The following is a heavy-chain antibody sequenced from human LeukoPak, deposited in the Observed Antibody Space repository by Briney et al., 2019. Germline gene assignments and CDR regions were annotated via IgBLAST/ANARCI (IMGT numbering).Heavy chain of an antibody. CDR1: GGTFSSYA. J-gene: IGHJ6*03. V-gene: IGHV1-69*13. CDR2: IIPIFGTA. D-gene: IGHD2/OR15-2a*01. CDR3: ATHSPVDEYYYYYMEV. Sequence: VASVKVSCKASGGTFSSYAISWVRQAPGQGLEWMGGIIPIFGTANYAQKFQGRVTITADEAATTAYMELSSLRSEDTAVYYCATHSPVDEYYYYYMEVWGKGTTVTVSS.